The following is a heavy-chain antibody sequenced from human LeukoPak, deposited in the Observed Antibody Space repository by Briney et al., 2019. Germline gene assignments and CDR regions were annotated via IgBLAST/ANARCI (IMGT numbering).Heavy chain of an antibody. Sequence: PSETLSLTCTVSGGSISSSSYYWGWIRQPPGKGLGCIGTIYYSGSTYYNPSLKGRVTISVDTSKNQFSLKLSSVTAADTAVYYCATEVAGTPFLRYWGQGILVTVSS. CDR3: ATEVAGTPFLRY. CDR2: IYYSGST. J-gene: IGHJ4*02. V-gene: IGHV4-39*07. CDR1: GGSISSSSYY. D-gene: IGHD6-19*01.